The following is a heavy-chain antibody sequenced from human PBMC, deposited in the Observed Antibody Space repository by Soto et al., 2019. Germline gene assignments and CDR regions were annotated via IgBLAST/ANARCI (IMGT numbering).Heavy chain of an antibody. CDR2: MKSENDRGTI. D-gene: IGHD1-26*01. J-gene: IGHJ3*01. CDR1: GFSFSNAW. V-gene: IGHV3-15*07. Sequence: EVQLVESGGGLVKPGGSLRLSCVVSGFSFSNAWMNWVRQAPGKGLEWVGRMKSENDRGTIQYAAPVKGRFTISRDDSKNTLYLQMNSLNTEDTGVYYCARDCGRSGSYDAFDLWGQGTVVTVSS. CDR3: ARDCGRSGSYDAFDL.